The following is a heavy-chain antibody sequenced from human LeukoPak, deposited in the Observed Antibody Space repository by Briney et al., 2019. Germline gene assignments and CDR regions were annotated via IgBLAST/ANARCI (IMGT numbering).Heavy chain of an antibody. CDR2: ISNDGSNK. CDR3: ARGRQRWLQSDAFDI. V-gene: IGHV3-30-3*01. J-gene: IGHJ3*02. CDR1: GFTLSFYV. Sequence: GGSLRLSCAASGFTLSFYVMNWVRQAPGKGLEWVAVISNDGSNKYYADSVKGRFTISRDNSKNTFYLQTNSLRPEDTALYYCARGRQRWLQSDAFDIWGLGTMVTVSS. D-gene: IGHD5-24*01.